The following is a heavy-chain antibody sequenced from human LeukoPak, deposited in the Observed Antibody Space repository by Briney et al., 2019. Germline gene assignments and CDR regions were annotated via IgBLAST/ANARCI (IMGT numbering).Heavy chain of an antibody. J-gene: IGHJ4*02. Sequence: GESLKISCKGSGYSFTSYWIGWVRQMPGKGLEWMGIIYPSDSDTRYSPSFQGQVTISVDKSINTAYLQWSSLKASDTAMYYCARPRVAATPYYFDNWGQGTLVTVSP. CDR3: ARPRVAATPYYFDN. D-gene: IGHD2-15*01. CDR1: GYSFTSYW. CDR2: IYPSDSDT. V-gene: IGHV5-51*01.